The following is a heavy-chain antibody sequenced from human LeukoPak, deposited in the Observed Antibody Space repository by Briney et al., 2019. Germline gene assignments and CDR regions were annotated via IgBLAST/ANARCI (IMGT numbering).Heavy chain of an antibody. CDR1: GFTFSRYW. CDR2: ISYDGSNK. CDR3: AKDGPSAAAGIYYYYYMDV. J-gene: IGHJ6*03. Sequence: PGGSLRLSCAASGFTFSRYWMSWVRQAPGKGLEWVAVISYDGSNKYYADSVKGRFTISRDNSKNTLYLQMNSLRAEDTAVYYCAKDGPSAAAGIYYYYYMDVWGKGTTVTVSS. V-gene: IGHV3-30*18. D-gene: IGHD6-13*01.